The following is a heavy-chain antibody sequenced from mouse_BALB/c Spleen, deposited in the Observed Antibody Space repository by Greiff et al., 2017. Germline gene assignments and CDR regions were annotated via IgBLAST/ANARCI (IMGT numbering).Heavy chain of an antibody. V-gene: IGHV7-3*02. Sequence: EVQRVESGGGLVQPGGSLRLSCATSGFTFTDYYMSWVRQPPGKALEWLGFIRNKANGYTTEYSASVKGRFTISRDNSQSILYLQMNTLRAEDSATYYCARDGKNWDRYAMDYWGQGTSVTVSS. CDR2: IRNKANGYTT. CDR3: ARDGKNWDRYAMDY. CDR1: GFTFTDYY. D-gene: IGHD4-1*01. J-gene: IGHJ4*01.